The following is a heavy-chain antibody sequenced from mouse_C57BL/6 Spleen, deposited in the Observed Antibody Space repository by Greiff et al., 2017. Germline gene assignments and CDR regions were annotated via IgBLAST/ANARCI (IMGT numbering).Heavy chain of an antibody. J-gene: IGHJ1*03. CDR3: AREISWYFDV. CDR1: GFTFSSYT. V-gene: IGHV5-9*01. Sequence: EVHLVESGGGLVKPGGSLKLSCAASGFTFSSYTMSWVRQTPEKRLEWVATISGGGGNTYYPDSVKGRFTISRDNAKNTLYLQMSSLRSEDTALYYCAREISWYFDVWGTGTTVTVSS. CDR2: ISGGGGNT.